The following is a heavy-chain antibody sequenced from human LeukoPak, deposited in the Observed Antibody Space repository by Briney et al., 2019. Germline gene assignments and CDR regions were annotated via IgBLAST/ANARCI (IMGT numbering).Heavy chain of an antibody. D-gene: IGHD5-12*01. J-gene: IGHJ5*02. CDR3: ARGFSPGLRFDP. V-gene: IGHV4-34*01. CDR1: GGSFSTYS. Sequence: PSETLSLTCAVYGGSFSTYSWSWIRQPPGKGPEWIGEIDHSGSTKYSPSLKSRVAISVDTSKNQFSLNLRSVTAADTAVYYCARGFSPGLRFDPWGQGTLVTVSS. CDR2: IDHSGST.